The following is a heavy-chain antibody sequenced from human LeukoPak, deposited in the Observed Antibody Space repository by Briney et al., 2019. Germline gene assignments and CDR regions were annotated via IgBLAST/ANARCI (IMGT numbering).Heavy chain of an antibody. D-gene: IGHD4-17*01. V-gene: IGHV1-69*05. CDR2: IIPIFGTA. Sequence: SVKVSCKASGYTFTSYDINWVRQATGQGLEWMGGIIPIFGTANYAQKFQGRVTITTDESTSTAYMELSSLRSEDTAVYYCASHDYGDHVGAFDIWGQGTMVTVSS. CDR1: GYTFTSYD. J-gene: IGHJ3*02. CDR3: ASHDYGDHVGAFDI.